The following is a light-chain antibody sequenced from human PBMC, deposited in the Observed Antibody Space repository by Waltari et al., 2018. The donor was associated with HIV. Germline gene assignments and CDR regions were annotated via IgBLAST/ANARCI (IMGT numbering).Light chain of an antibody. J-gene: IGKJ2*01. V-gene: IGKV2-40*01. Sequence: DFVMTPSPLSLPVTPGEQAAVSCRCSRSLVYSFVGSSYLDWYLQKPGQSPQLLIYSVSSRAPGVPDRFSGSGSDTEFTLKISRLEAEDVGVYYCMQRRDSPYTFGRGTKLEI. CDR1: RSLVYSFVGSSY. CDR3: MQRRDSPYT. CDR2: SVS.